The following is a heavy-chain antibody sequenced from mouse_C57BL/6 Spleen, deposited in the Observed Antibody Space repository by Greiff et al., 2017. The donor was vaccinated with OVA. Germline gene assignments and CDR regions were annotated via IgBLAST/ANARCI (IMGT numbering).Heavy chain of an antibody. D-gene: IGHD2-5*01. Sequence: VQLQQSGAELVRPGASVTLSCKASGYTFTDYEMHWVKQTPVHGLEWIGAIDPETGGTAYNQKFKGKAILTADKSSSTAYMELRSLTSEDSAVYYCTRDSNYVYAMDYWGQGTSVTVSS. CDR3: TRDSNYVYAMDY. V-gene: IGHV1-15*01. J-gene: IGHJ4*01. CDR1: GYTFTDYE. CDR2: IDPETGGT.